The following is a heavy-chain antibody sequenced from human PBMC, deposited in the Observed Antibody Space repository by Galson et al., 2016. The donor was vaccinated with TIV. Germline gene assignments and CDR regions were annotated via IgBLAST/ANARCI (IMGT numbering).Heavy chain of an antibody. V-gene: IGHV4-39*01. CDR1: GGSISTNSYY. D-gene: IGHD6-19*01. Sequence: ETLSLTCTVSGGSISTNSYYWSWIRQSPGKGLEWIGSIYHGGSTYYNPSLKSRVTISVDTSKNQFSLKLSSVTAADTAVYYCARYISGWYHYFDFWGQGTLVTVSS. CDR2: IYHGGST. J-gene: IGHJ4*02. CDR3: ARYISGWYHYFDF.